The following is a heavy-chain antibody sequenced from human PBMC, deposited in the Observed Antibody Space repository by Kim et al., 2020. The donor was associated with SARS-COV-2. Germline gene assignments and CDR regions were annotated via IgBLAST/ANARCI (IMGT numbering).Heavy chain of an antibody. CDR1: GFTFSSYS. CDR2: ISSSSSTI. CDR3: ARINWGDAFDI. D-gene: IGHD7-27*01. Sequence: GGSLRLSCAASGFTFSSYSMNWVRQAPGKGLEWVSYISSSSSTIYYADSVKGRFTISRDNAKNSLYLQMNSLRAEDTAVYYCARINWGDAFDIWGQGTMVTVSS. V-gene: IGHV3-48*04. J-gene: IGHJ3*02.